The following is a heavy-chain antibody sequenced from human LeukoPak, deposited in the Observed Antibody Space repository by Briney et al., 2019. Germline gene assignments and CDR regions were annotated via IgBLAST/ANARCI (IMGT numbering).Heavy chain of an antibody. CDR1: GYSLSDLS. V-gene: IGHV1-24*01. CDR3: ATDRLEIYALHI. Sequence: ASVKVSCKVSGYSLSDLSIHWVRHVPGKGLEWMGGFEPEEGEHGETIYAQKFEGRLTLTEDTATDTAYMELVSLTSADTAVYYCATDRLEIYALHIWGQGTVVTVSS. CDR2: FEPEEGEHGET. D-gene: IGHD1-1*01. J-gene: IGHJ3*02.